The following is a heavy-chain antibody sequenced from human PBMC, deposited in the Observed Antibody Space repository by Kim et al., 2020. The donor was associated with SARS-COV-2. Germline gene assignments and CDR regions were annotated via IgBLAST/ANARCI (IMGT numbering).Heavy chain of an antibody. CDR2: IGGGGATA. D-gene: IGHD6-6*01. Sequence: GSLRLSCAASGFTFSTYGMSWVRQAPGRRLEWVSAIGGGGATAYYADSVKGRFTISRDNSKNTLYLQMNSLRAEDTAVYYCAKQIAARPHFDYWGQGTL. CDR1: GFTFSTYG. J-gene: IGHJ4*02. CDR3: AKQIAARPHFDY. V-gene: IGHV3-23*01.